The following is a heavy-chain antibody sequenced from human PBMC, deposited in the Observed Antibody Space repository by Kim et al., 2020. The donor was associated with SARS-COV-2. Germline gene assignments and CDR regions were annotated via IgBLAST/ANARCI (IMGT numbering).Heavy chain of an antibody. CDR1: GGSFSGYY. Sequence: SETLSLTCAVYGGSFSGYYWSWIRQPPGKGLEWIGEINHSGSTNYNPSLKSRVTISVDTSKNQFSLKLSSVTAADTAVYYCARTRHRGGYYYGMDVWGQGTTVTVSS. CDR2: INHSGST. J-gene: IGHJ6*02. D-gene: IGHD3-10*01. CDR3: ARTRHRGGYYYGMDV. V-gene: IGHV4-34*01.